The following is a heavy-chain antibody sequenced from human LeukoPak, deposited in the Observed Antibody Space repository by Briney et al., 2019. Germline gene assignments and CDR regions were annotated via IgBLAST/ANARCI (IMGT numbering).Heavy chain of an antibody. Sequence: SETLSLTCTVSGGSISSGGYYWSWIRQHPGKGLEWIGYICYSGSTYYNPSLKSRVTISVDTSKNQFSLKLSSVTAADTAVYYCARVALGDGSGSAEYFDYWGQGTLVTVSS. V-gene: IGHV4-31*03. D-gene: IGHD3-10*01. J-gene: IGHJ4*02. CDR3: ARVALGDGSGSAEYFDY. CDR2: ICYSGST. CDR1: GGSISSGGYY.